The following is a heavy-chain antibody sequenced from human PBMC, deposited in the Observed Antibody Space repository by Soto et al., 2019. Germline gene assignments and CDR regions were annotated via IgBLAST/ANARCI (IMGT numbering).Heavy chain of an antibody. D-gene: IGHD3-3*01. CDR3: ALYDYDFWSGYPPYENY. CDR1: GYTFTRYA. J-gene: IGHJ4*02. Sequence: ASVKVSCKASGYTFTRYAMHWVRQAPGQRLEWMGWINAGNGNTKYSQKFQGRVTITRDTSASTAYMELSSLRSEDTAVYYCALYDYDFWSGYPPYENYWGQGTLVTVSS. V-gene: IGHV1-3*01. CDR2: INAGNGNT.